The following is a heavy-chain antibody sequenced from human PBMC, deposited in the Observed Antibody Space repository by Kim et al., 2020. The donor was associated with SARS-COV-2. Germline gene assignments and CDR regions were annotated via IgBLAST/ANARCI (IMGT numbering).Heavy chain of an antibody. J-gene: IGHJ6*02. Sequence: GGSLRLSCAASGFTFSSYAMSWVRQAPGKGLEWVSVISGSGGRTYYADSVKGRFTISRDNSKNTLYLQMNSLRAEDTAVYYCAKDLGDYVWGSYRLFSYYYYGMDVWGQGTTVTVSS. D-gene: IGHD3-16*02. CDR3: AKDLGDYVWGSYRLFSYYYYGMDV. CDR2: ISGSGGRT. V-gene: IGHV3-23*01. CDR1: GFTFSSYA.